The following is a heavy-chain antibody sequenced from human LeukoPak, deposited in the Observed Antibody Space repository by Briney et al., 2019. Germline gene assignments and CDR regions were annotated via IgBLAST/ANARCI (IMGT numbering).Heavy chain of an antibody. CDR2: ISSSGSTI. D-gene: IGHD5-12*01. J-gene: IGHJ4*02. CDR3: AREGNIVATILPFDY. V-gene: IGHV3-11*01. CDR1: GFTFSDYY. Sequence: PGGSLRLSCAASGFTFSDYYMSWIRQAPGKGLEWVSYISSSGSTIYYADSVKGRFTISRDNAKNSLYLQMNSLRAEDTAVYYCAREGNIVATILPFDYWGQGTLVTVSS.